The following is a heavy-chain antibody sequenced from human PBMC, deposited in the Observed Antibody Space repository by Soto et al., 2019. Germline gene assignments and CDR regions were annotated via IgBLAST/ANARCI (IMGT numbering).Heavy chain of an antibody. Sequence: SETLSLTCTVSGGSISSGGYYWSWIRQHPGKGLEWIGYIYYSGSTYYNPSLKSRVTISVDTSKNQFSLKLSSVTAADTAVYYCARAKGFLEWFPDGYSDYWGQGTLVTVSS. CDR1: GGSISSGGYY. V-gene: IGHV4-31*03. J-gene: IGHJ4*02. CDR2: IYYSGST. CDR3: ARAKGFLEWFPDGYSDY. D-gene: IGHD3-3*01.